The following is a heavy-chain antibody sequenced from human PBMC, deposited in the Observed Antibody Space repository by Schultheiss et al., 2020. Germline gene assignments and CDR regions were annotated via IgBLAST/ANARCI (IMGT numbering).Heavy chain of an antibody. CDR3: ARVGVGATDY. D-gene: IGHD1-26*01. CDR1: GYSISSGYY. J-gene: IGHJ4*02. CDR2: IYHSGST. Sequence: SQTLSLTCTVSGYSISSGYYWGWIRQPPGKGLEWIGSIYHSGSTNYNPSLKSRVTISVDTSKNQFSLKLSSVTAADTAVYYCARVGVGATDYWGQGTLVTVSS. V-gene: IGHV4-38-2*02.